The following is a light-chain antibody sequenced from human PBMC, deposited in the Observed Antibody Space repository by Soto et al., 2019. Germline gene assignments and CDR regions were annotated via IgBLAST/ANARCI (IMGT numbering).Light chain of an antibody. V-gene: IGKV1-39*01. J-gene: IGKJ5*01. CDR3: QQSYSPPIT. Sequence: IQVTQSPFSLSASVGDRVTITCRTTQQIVSYINTYYQKPRKAPKLLLYAASSSQSGVLSRFIGSGSGTDFTLPISSLQPEDVVTDYCQQSYSPPITFGQGTRLDIK. CDR1: QQIVSY. CDR2: AAS.